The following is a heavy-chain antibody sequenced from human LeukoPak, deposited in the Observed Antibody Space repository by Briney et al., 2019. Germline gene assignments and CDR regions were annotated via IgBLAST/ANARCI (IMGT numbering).Heavy chain of an antibody. J-gene: IGHJ4*02. CDR1: GGTFSSYA. Sequence: GASVKVSCKASGGTFSSYAISWVRQAPGQGLEWMGRIIPILGIASYAQKFQGRVTITADKSTSTAYIQLSSLRPEDTAVYYCAREKVGATNRYFDYWGQGTQVTVSS. V-gene: IGHV1-69*04. D-gene: IGHD1-26*01. CDR3: AREKVGATNRYFDY. CDR2: IIPILGIA.